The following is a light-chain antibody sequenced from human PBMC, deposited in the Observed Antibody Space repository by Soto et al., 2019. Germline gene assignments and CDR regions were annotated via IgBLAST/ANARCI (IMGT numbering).Light chain of an antibody. CDR2: GVS. Sequence: EVVMTQSPATLSLSPGERATLSCRASQSVFSNLAWYQQRPGQAPRLLMYGVSTRATGTPARFSGSGSGTEFTLTISSLQSEDFAVYYCQQYNDWPSWTFGQGTKVEIK. CDR1: QSVFSN. V-gene: IGKV3-15*01. J-gene: IGKJ1*01. CDR3: QQYNDWPSWT.